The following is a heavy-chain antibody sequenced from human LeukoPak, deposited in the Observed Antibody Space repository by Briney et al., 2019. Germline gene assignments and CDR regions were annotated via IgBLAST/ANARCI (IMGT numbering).Heavy chain of an antibody. J-gene: IGHJ3*01. CDR1: GFTCSTSD. CDR2: IQYDGSRK. Sequence: GGSLRLSCAASGFTCSTSDMHWVRQAPSKGLEWVSFIQYDGSRKNYVDSVKGRFTISRDNSKNTLYLQMFSLRPEDTAVYFCAKDLILWGQGTVVTVSS. V-gene: IGHV3-30*02. CDR3: AKDLIL.